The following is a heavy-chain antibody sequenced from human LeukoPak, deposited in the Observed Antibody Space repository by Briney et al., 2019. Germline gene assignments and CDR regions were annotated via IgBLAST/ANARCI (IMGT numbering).Heavy chain of an antibody. CDR1: GFTFSSYA. J-gene: IGHJ4*02. V-gene: IGHV3-23*01. Sequence: GGSLRLSCATSGFTFSSYAMSWVRQAPGKGLEWVSAIVGRGGRTYYADSVKGRFTISRDNSKNTLYLQMNSLRAEDTAVYYCATIGYFDWLPDYWGQGTLVTVSS. CDR3: ATIGYFDWLPDY. CDR2: IVGRGGRT. D-gene: IGHD3-9*01.